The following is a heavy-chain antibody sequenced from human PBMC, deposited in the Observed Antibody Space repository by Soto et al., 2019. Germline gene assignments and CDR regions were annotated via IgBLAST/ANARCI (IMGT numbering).Heavy chain of an antibody. CDR2: IYHSGST. D-gene: IGHD3-3*01. Sequence: TPSLTCAFSGGSISSGGYPWSGIRQPPGQALQWSGYIYHSGSTYYNPSLKSRVTISVDRSKNQFSLKLSSVTAADTAVYYCARVMGSTFLEWLFEGAGNWFDPWGQGTLVTVYS. CDR1: GGSISSGGYP. J-gene: IGHJ5*02. V-gene: IGHV4-30-2*01. CDR3: ARVMGSTFLEWLFEGAGNWFDP.